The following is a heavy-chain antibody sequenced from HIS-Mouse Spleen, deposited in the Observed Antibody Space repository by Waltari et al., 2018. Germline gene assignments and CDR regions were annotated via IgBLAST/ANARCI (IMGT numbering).Heavy chain of an antibody. Sequence: QLQLQESGPGLVKPSETLSLTCTVSGGSISSSSYYWGWIRQPPGKGLVWIGSIYYSGGTYYHPSLKSRVPISVDTSKNQFSLKLSSVTDADTAVYYCAREIPYSSSWYDWYFDLWGRGTLVTVSS. CDR3: AREIPYSSSWYDWYFDL. CDR2: IYYSGGT. V-gene: IGHV4-39*07. D-gene: IGHD6-13*01. CDR1: GGSISSSSYY. J-gene: IGHJ2*01.